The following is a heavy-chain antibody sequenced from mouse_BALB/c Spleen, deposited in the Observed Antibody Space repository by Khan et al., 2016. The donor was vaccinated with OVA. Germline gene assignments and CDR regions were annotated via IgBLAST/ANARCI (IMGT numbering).Heavy chain of an antibody. Sequence: EVKLLESGPGLVKPSQSLSLTCTVTGYSITSNYAWNWIRQLPGNKLEWMGYISYSGSTSYNPSLKSRISITRDTSKNQFFLQLNSVTTEDAATYYGARGNYYGYAMDYWGQGTSVTVSS. J-gene: IGHJ4*01. D-gene: IGHD1-1*01. CDR2: ISYSGST. V-gene: IGHV3-2*02. CDR3: ARGNYYGYAMDY. CDR1: GYSITSNYA.